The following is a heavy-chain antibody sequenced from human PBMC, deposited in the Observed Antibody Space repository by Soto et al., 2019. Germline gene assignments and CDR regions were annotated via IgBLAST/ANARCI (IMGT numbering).Heavy chain of an antibody. Sequence: EVLLVESGGGLVQPGGSLRLSCAASGFTFSNYWMHWVRRAPGQGLVWVARVNSEGSDTMYADSVKGRFTISRDNAKNTLYLQMNGLRAEDTAVYYCASLRRWHPFDHWGQGTLVTVSS. CDR1: GFTFSNYW. D-gene: IGHD4-17*01. J-gene: IGHJ4*02. V-gene: IGHV3-74*03. CDR2: VNSEGSDT. CDR3: ASLRRWHPFDH.